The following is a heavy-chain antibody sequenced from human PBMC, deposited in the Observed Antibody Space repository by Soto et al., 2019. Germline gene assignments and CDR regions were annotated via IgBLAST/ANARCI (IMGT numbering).Heavy chain of an antibody. D-gene: IGHD5-18*01. CDR1: GGTFSSYA. V-gene: IGHV1-69*13. J-gene: IGHJ4*02. CDR3: ASDLRNRDGYNTFFDY. Sequence: ASVKVSCKASGGTFSSYAISWVRQAPGQGLEWMGGIIPIFGTANYAQKFQGRVTITADESTSTPYMELSSLRSEDTAVYYCASDLRNRDGYNTFFDYWGQGTLVNVSS. CDR2: IIPIFGTA.